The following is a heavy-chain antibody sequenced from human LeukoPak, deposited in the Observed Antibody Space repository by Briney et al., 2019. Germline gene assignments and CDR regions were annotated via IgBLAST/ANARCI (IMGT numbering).Heavy chain of an antibody. CDR3: ARNLLGYSYGFSYYYMDV. CDR2: IIPIFGTA. V-gene: IGHV1-69*01. CDR1: GGTFSSYA. Sequence: GSSVKVSCKASGGTFSSYAISWVRQAPGQGLEWMGGIIPIFGTANYAQKFQGRVTITADESTSTAYMELSSLRSEDTAVYYCARNLLGYSYGFSYYYMDVWGKGTTVTVSS. J-gene: IGHJ6*03. D-gene: IGHD5-18*01.